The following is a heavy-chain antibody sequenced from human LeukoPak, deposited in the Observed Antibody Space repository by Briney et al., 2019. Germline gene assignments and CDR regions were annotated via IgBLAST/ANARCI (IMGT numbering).Heavy chain of an antibody. CDR3: ARGRSSVPAALNDY. D-gene: IGHD2-2*01. J-gene: IGHJ4*02. V-gene: IGHV4-4*07. Sequence: SETLSLTCTVSGGSMSGYFWAWIRRPAGKGLEWIGRIYSRGTTNYNLSLKSRVTMSLDTSKNQFSLSLTSVTAADTAVYYCARGRSSVPAALNDYWGQGTLVTVSS. CDR1: GGSMSGYF. CDR2: IYSRGTT.